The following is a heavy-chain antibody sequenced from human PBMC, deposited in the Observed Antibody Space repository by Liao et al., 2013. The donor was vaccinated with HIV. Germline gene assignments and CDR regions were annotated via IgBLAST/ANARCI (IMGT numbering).Heavy chain of an antibody. Sequence: QLQLQESGSGLVKPSQTLSLTCAVSGGSISSGGYSWSWIRQPAGKGLEWIGRIYSSGSANYNPSLKSRVTMSVDTSKNQFSLKLSSVTAADTAVYYCARQRVAGPGDWFDPWGQGTLVTVSS. J-gene: IGHJ5*02. CDR2: IYSSGSA. CDR1: GGSISSGGYS. CDR3: ARQRVAGPGDWFDP. V-gene: IGHV4-61*02. D-gene: IGHD6-19*01.